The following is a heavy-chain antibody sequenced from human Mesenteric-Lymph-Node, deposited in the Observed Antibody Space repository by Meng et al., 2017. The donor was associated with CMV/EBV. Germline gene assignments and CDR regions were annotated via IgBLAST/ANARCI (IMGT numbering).Heavy chain of an antibody. CDR2: ISSSGSTI. Sequence: GESLKISCAASGFTFSSYEMNWVRPAPGKGLEWVSYISSSGSTIYYADSVKGRFTISRDNAKNSLYLQMNSLRAEDTAVYYCARASGDYSPLDAFDIWGQGTMVTVSS. CDR1: GFTFSSYE. J-gene: IGHJ3*02. CDR3: ARASGDYSPLDAFDI. D-gene: IGHD4-11*01. V-gene: IGHV3-48*03.